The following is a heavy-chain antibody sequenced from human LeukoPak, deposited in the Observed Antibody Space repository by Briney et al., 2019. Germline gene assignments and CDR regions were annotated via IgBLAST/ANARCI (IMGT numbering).Heavy chain of an antibody. V-gene: IGHV3-30*18. CDR1: GFAFGTFG. Sequence: PGGSLRLSCAASGFAFGTFGIHWVRQAPGKGLEWVAVISYDGSNKYYADSVKGRFTISRDNSKNTLYLQMNSLRAEDTAVYYCAKDYYGTPYYFDYWGQGTLVTVSS. J-gene: IGHJ4*02. D-gene: IGHD3-10*01. CDR3: AKDYYGTPYYFDY. CDR2: ISYDGSNK.